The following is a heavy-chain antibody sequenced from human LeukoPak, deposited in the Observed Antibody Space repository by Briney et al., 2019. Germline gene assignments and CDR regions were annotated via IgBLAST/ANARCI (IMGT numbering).Heavy chain of an antibody. CDR1: GYTFTGYY. CDR2: INPNSGGT. D-gene: IGHD2-21*01. V-gene: IGHV1-2*02. CDR3: ARGRHQAYCGGDCYSPYFDS. J-gene: IGHJ4*02. Sequence: ASVKVSCKASGYTFTGYYIHWVRQAPGQGLEWMGWINPNSGGTNYPQNFQGRVAMTRDTSISTAYLELSRLKSDDTAVYYCARGRHQAYCGGDCYSPYFDSWGQGTLVTVSS.